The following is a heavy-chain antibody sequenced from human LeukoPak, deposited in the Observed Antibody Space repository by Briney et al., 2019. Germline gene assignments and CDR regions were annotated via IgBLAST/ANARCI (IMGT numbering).Heavy chain of an antibody. Sequence: GSLRLSCAASGFTFSSYAMSWVRQAPGKGLEWVSAISGSGGSTYYADSVKGRFTISRDNSKNTLYLQMNSLRAEDTAVYYCARDDTVTTRVGFIDWGQGTLVTVSS. CDR3: ARDDTVTTRVGFID. V-gene: IGHV3-23*01. CDR1: GFTFSSYA. D-gene: IGHD4-17*01. CDR2: ISGSGGST. J-gene: IGHJ4*02.